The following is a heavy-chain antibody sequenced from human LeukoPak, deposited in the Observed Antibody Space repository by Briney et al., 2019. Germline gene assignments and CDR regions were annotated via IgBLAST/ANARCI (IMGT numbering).Heavy chain of an antibody. CDR3: ARDWRDYYDSSGYYYHNTAKDY. V-gene: IGHV3-21*01. CDR2: VNGASDYI. CDR1: GFNFSDYS. D-gene: IGHD3-22*01. J-gene: IGHJ4*02. Sequence: GGSLGLSCAASGFNFSDYSMTWVRQAPGKGLEWVSSVNGASDYIYYADSVKGRFTIARDNAKNSVYLQMNSLRAEDTAVYYCARDWRDYYDSSGYYYHNTAKDYWGQGTLVTVSS.